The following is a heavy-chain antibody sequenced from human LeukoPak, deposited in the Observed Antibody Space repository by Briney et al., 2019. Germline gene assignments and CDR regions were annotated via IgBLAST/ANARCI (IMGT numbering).Heavy chain of an antibody. CDR3: ARDSSWNDVGYFDY. D-gene: IGHD1-1*01. J-gene: IGHJ4*02. Sequence: SQTLSLTFAISGDSVSINSAAWNWLRQSPSRGLEWLGSTYYRSKWYNDYAVSVKSRITINPDTSKNQFSLQLNSVTPEDTAVYYCARDSSWNDVGYFDYWGQGTLVTVSS. CDR1: GDSVSINSAA. CDR2: TYYRSKWYN. V-gene: IGHV6-1*01.